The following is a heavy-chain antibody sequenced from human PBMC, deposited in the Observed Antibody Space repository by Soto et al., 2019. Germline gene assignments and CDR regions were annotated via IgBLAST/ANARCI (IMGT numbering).Heavy chain of an antibody. CDR1: GGSFSGYY. CDR2: INHSGST. CDR3: ASSCSGGSCYSGYYYYYYLEV. D-gene: IGHD2-15*01. Sequence: SETLSLTCAVYGGSFSGYYWSWIRQPPGKGLEWIGEINHSGSTNYNPSLKSRVTISVDTSKNQFSLKLSSVTAADTAVYYCASSCSGGSCYSGYYYYYYLEVWGKGTTVTVS. J-gene: IGHJ6*03. V-gene: IGHV4-34*01.